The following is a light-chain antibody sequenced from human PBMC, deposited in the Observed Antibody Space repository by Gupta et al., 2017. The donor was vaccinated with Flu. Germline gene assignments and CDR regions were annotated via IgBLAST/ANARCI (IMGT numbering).Light chain of an antibody. CDR3: QQYDNLPLT. CDR2: DAS. V-gene: IGKV1-33*01. Sequence: DIQMTQSPSSLSASVGDRVTITCQASQDISKYLNWYRQKPGKAPKLLIYDASNLETGVPSRFSGSGSGTDFSFTSSSLQPEDIATYYCQQYDNLPLTFGGGTKVEIK. CDR1: QDISKY. J-gene: IGKJ4*01.